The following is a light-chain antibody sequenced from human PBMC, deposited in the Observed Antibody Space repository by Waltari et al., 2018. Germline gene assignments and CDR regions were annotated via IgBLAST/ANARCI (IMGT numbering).Light chain of an antibody. J-gene: IGKJ2*01. V-gene: IGKV4-1*01. CDR1: QSVLFSSNHKNY. Sequence: DIVMTQSPDSLAASLGERATINCQSSQSVLFSSNHKNYLAWYQQKPGQPPKLLIYWASIRESGVPDRFSGSGSGTDFSLTISSLQTEDVAVYYCHQFYINPPTFGQGTKLEIK. CDR2: WAS. CDR3: HQFYINPPT.